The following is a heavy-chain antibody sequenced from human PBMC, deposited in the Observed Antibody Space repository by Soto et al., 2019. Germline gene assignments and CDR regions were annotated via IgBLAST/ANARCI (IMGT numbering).Heavy chain of an antibody. V-gene: IGHV3-7*01. CDR2: IKQDGSEK. CDR3: ARDSYDILTGLRFDP. Sequence: LRLSCAASGFTFSSYWMSWVRQAPGKGLEWVANIKQDGSEKYYVDSVKGRFTISRDNAKNSLYLQMNSLRAEDTAVYYCARDSYDILTGLRFDPWGQGTLVTVSS. CDR1: GFTFSSYW. J-gene: IGHJ5*02. D-gene: IGHD3-9*01.